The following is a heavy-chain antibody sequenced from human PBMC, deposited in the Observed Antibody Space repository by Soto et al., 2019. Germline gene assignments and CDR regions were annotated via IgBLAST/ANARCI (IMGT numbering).Heavy chain of an antibody. J-gene: IGHJ4*02. D-gene: IGHD3-10*01. Sequence: QITLKESGPTLVKPTQTLTLTCSFSGFSLTTDGEGVGWVRQTPGEALEWLALIYCDDDERYSPCLMTRLTFSKNTSKNQVILIMTNMAPMDTATYYCAHSRNLITEDAQVGDFDSWGQGTLVTVSS. CDR1: GFSLTTDGEG. V-gene: IGHV2-5*02. CDR3: AHSRNLITEDAQVGDFDS. CDR2: IYCDDDE.